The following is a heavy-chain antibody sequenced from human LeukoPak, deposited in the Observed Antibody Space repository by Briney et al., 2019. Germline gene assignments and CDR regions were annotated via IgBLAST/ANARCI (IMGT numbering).Heavy chain of an antibody. J-gene: IGHJ4*02. Sequence: GGSLRLSCAASGFTFNSYSMMWVRQAPGKGLEWVSYISSSSTTIYYADSVKGRFTISRDNAKNSLYLQMNSLRAEDTAVYYCARERYRSSTSCYTYFDYWGQGTLVTVSS. CDR2: ISSSSTTI. CDR1: GFTFNSYS. CDR3: ARERYRSSTSCYTYFDY. V-gene: IGHV3-48*04. D-gene: IGHD2-2*02.